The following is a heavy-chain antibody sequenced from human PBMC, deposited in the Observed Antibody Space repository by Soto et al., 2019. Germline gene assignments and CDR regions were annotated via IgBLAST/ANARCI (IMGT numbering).Heavy chain of an antibody. Sequence: QVQLQQWGAGLLKPSETLSLTCAVYGGSFSGYYWSWIRQPPGKGLAWIGEINHSGSTNYNPSLKRRVTISVDTSKNQFSLKLSSVTAADTAVYYCARGRGCSGGSCYSGGWFDPWGQGTLVTVSS. CDR3: ARGRGCSGGSCYSGGWFDP. J-gene: IGHJ5*02. D-gene: IGHD2-15*01. CDR2: INHSGST. V-gene: IGHV4-34*01. CDR1: GGSFSGYY.